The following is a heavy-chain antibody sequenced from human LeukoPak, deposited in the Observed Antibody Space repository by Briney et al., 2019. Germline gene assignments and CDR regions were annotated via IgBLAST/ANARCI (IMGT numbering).Heavy chain of an antibody. V-gene: IGHV1-2*06. J-gene: IGHJ5*02. CDR2: INPNSGGT. Sequence: ASVTVSCKASGYTFTGYYMHWVRQAPGQGLEWMGRINPNSGGTNYAQKFQGRVTITADESTSTAYMELSSLRSEDTAVYYCASAMITNWFDPWGQGTLVTVSS. CDR3: ASAMITNWFDP. D-gene: IGHD3-22*01. CDR1: GYTFTGYY.